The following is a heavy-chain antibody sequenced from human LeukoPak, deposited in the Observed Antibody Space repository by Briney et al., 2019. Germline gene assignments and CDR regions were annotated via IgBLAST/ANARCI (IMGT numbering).Heavy chain of an antibody. J-gene: IGHJ4*02. Sequence: ASVTVSCETSGYTFTNYHIQWVRQAPGQGLQWMGRINPKSGDTKFAQGFQGRVTLTRDTSIDTDYLEVTGLTSDDTAVYYCARGVYYGSGSYVFEYWGQGTQIIVSS. V-gene: IGHV1-2*02. CDR2: INPKSGDT. CDR1: GYTFTNYH. CDR3: ARGVYYGSGSYVFEY. D-gene: IGHD3-10*01.